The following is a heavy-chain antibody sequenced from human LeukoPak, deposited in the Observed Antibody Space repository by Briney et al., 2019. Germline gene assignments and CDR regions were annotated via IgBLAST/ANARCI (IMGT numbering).Heavy chain of an antibody. CDR2: IYSGGST. J-gene: IGHJ6*03. Sequence: GSLRLSCAASGFTVSSNYMSWVRQAPGKGLEWVSVIYSGGSTYYADSVKGRFTISRDNSKNTLYLQMNSLRAEDTAVYYCARDFIHRRGHYYYMDVWGKGTTVTVSS. CDR3: ARDFIHRRGHYYYMDV. V-gene: IGHV3-53*01. CDR1: GFTVSSNY.